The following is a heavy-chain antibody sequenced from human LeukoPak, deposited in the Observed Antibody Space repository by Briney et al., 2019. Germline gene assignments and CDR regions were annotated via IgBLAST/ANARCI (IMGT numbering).Heavy chain of an antibody. Sequence: GGSLRLSCAPSGFTFCSSSMSWVRHALGEGVEWGSYLSSSSGYIYYVDSVRGRFSISRDNIKNSLCLHMKSVRAADTGVYYISRGSFGSVDYWGQGTLVTVSS. J-gene: IGHJ4*02. CDR2: LSSSSGYI. CDR3: SRGSFGSVDY. V-gene: IGHV3-21*01. D-gene: IGHD1-26*01. CDR1: GFTFCSSS.